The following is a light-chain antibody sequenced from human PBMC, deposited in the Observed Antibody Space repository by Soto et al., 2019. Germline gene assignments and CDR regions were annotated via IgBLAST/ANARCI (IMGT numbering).Light chain of an antibody. CDR2: DDT. CDR3: HLWDIRSDHVV. Sequence: SYELTQPPSVSVAPGQTARITCGGNNIGSNSVHWYRQKPGQPPVLAVYDDTDRPSGIPERFSGSNSGNTATLTISGVEGGDEVDYYCHLWDIRSDHVVFGGGTKVTVL. CDR1: NIGSNS. J-gene: IGLJ2*01. V-gene: IGLV3-21*02.